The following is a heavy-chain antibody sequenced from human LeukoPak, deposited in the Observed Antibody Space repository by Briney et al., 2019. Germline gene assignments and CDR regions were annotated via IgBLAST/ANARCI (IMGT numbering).Heavy chain of an antibody. D-gene: IGHD6-13*01. CDR3: ARDLIAAAGYYYMDV. V-gene: IGHV1-2*02. Sequence: ASVKVSCKASGYTFTCYYMHWVRQAPGQGLEWMGWINPNSGGTNYAQKFQGRVTMTRDTSISTAYMELSRLRSDDTAVYYCARDLIAAAGYYYMDVWGKGTTVTISS. J-gene: IGHJ6*03. CDR2: INPNSGGT. CDR1: GYTFTCYY.